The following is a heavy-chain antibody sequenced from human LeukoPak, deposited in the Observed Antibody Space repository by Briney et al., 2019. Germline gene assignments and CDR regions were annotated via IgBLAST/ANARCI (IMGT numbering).Heavy chain of an antibody. CDR3: ARDRASTAMAYFAY. D-gene: IGHD5-18*01. CDR2: IIPIFGTA. J-gene: IGHJ4*02. V-gene: IGHV1-69*05. Sequence: SVKVSCKASGGTFSSYAISWVRQAPGQGLEWMGRIIPIFGTANYAQKFQGRVTITTDESTSTAYIELSSLRSEDTAVYYCARDRASTAMAYFAYGGQGTLVTVSS. CDR1: GGTFSSYA.